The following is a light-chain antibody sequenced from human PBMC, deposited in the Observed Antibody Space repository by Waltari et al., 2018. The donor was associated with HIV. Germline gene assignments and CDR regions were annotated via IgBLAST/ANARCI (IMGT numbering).Light chain of an antibody. J-gene: IGLJ3*02. Sequence: QTVVTQEPSFSVSPGGTVTLTCGLSSGPVSSNSYPSWYQQTPGQAPRTLIYDTNTRSSGVPDRFSGSILGNKAALTITGAQAYDESDYYCVLYMGSGIWVFGGGTKLTVL. CDR2: DTN. CDR3: VLYMGSGIWV. V-gene: IGLV8-61*01. CDR1: SGPVSSNSY.